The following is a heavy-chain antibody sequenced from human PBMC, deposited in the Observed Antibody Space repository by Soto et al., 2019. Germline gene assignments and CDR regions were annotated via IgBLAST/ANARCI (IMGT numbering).Heavy chain of an antibody. CDR2: INPKSGGP. Sequence: QLVQSGAEVKKPGASLRVSCKASGYSLTDYYIHWLRQAPGQGFEWVGWINPKSGGPIYAEKFRGGVSMTGATSVSTVYMEVNTLKSDDTPIYYWARGLITVPPYPYFCLDVWGQGATVTVSS. V-gene: IGHV1-2*02. CDR1: GYSLTDYY. J-gene: IGHJ6*02. D-gene: IGHD3-16*01. CDR3: ARGLITVPPYPYFCLDV.